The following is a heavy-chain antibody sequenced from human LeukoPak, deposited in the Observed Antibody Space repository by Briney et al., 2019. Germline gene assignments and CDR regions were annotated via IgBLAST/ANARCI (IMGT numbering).Heavy chain of an antibody. V-gene: IGHV3-30*02. D-gene: IGHD3-22*01. Sequence: GGSLRLSCAASGFTFSSYGMHWVRQAPGKGLEWVAFIRYDGSNKYYANSVKGRFTISRGNSKNTLYLQMNSLRAEDTAVYYCAKEGYYDSSGYRGFDYWGQGTLVTVSS. CDR1: GFTFSSYG. J-gene: IGHJ4*02. CDR3: AKEGYYDSSGYRGFDY. CDR2: IRYDGSNK.